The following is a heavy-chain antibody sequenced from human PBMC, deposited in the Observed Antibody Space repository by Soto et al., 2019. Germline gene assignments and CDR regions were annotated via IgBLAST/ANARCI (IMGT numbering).Heavy chain of an antibody. D-gene: IGHD6-6*01. CDR1: GYTFTIYY. J-gene: IGHJ6*02. V-gene: IGHV1-46*01. Sequence: ASVKVSCKASGYTFTIYYMHWVRQAPGQGLEWMGIINPSGGSTSYAQKFQGRVTMTRDTSTSTVYMELSSLRSEDMAVYFCARNLDYSNSSRKYYYGVDVWGQGTTVTVSS. CDR2: INPSGGST. CDR3: ARNLDYSNSSRKYYYGVDV.